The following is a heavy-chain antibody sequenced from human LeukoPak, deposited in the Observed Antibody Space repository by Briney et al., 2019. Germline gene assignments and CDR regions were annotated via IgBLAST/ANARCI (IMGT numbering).Heavy chain of an antibody. CDR3: ARLMITSSDAFDI. V-gene: IGHV5-51*01. D-gene: IGHD3-16*01. Sequence: GESLKISCKGSGYSFTSYWIGWVRQMPGKGLEWMGIIYPGDPDTRYSPSFQGQVTISADKSISTAYLQWSSLKASDTAMYYCARLMITSSDAFDIWGQGTMVTVSS. CDR2: IYPGDPDT. CDR1: GYSFTSYW. J-gene: IGHJ3*02.